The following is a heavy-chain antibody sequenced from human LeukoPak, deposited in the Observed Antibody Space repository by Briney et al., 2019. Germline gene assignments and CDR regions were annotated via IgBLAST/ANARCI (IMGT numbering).Heavy chain of an antibody. Sequence: SETLSLTCTVSGGSISSSSYYWGWIRQPPGKGLEWIGSIYYSGSTYYNPSLKSRVTISVDTSKSQFSLKLSSVTAADTAVYYCARLHGNWFDPWGQGTLVTVSS. D-gene: IGHD2-8*01. CDR2: IYYSGST. J-gene: IGHJ5*02. V-gene: IGHV4-39*01. CDR3: ARLHGNWFDP. CDR1: GGSISSSSYY.